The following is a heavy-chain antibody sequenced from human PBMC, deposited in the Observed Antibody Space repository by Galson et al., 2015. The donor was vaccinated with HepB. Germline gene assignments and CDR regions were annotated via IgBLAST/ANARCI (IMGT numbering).Heavy chain of an antibody. V-gene: IGHV3-23*01. CDR1: GFTFSSYA. Sequence: SLRLSCAASGFTFSSYAMSWVRQAPGKGLEWVSAISGSGGSTYYADSVKGRFTISRDNSKNTLYLQMNSLRAEDTAVYYCAKGMYYYDSSGTYDAFDIWGQGTMVTVSS. D-gene: IGHD3-22*01. CDR2: ISGSGGST. CDR3: AKGMYYYDSSGTYDAFDI. J-gene: IGHJ3*02.